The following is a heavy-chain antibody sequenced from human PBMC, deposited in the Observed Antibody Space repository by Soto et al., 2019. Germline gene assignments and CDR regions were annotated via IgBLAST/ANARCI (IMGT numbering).Heavy chain of an antibody. CDR2: INPSGGST. V-gene: IGHV1-46*01. CDR3: ARDPENIVVVVAATPANWFDP. D-gene: IGHD2-15*01. CDR1: GYTFTSYY. J-gene: IGHJ5*02. Sequence: QVQLVQSGAEVKKPGASVKVSCKASGYTFTSYYMHWVRQAPGQGLEWMGIINPSGGSTSYAQKFQGRVTMTRDTYTSTVYMELSSLRSEDTAVYYCARDPENIVVVVAATPANWFDPWGQGTLVTVSS.